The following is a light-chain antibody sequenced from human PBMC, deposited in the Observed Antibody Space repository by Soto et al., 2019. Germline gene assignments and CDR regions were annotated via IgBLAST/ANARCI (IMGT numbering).Light chain of an antibody. CDR2: DVS. V-gene: IGLV2-14*01. J-gene: IGLJ1*01. CDR3: SSYASSSTQV. Sequence: QSVLPQPASVSGSPGQSITISCTGTSSDVGGYNYVSWYQQHPGKAPKLMVYDVSNRPSGVSNRFSGSKSGNTASLTISGLQAEVEADYYCSSYASSSTQVFGTGTKLTVL. CDR1: SSDVGGYNY.